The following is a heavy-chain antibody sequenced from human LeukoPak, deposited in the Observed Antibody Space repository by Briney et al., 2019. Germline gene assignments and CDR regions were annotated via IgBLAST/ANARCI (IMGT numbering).Heavy chain of an antibody. J-gene: IGHJ4*02. Sequence: GGSLRLSCAASGFTFSNYYISWIRQAPGKGLEWVSHISGSGGSTKYSGSVKGRFTISRDNSKNTLYLQINSLRADDTAVYYCAKDQDPHSYGSGSYAPFDYWGQGTLVTVSS. CDR3: AKDQDPHSYGSGSYAPFDY. V-gene: IGHV3-23*01. CDR2: ISGSGGST. D-gene: IGHD3-10*01. CDR1: GFTFSNYY.